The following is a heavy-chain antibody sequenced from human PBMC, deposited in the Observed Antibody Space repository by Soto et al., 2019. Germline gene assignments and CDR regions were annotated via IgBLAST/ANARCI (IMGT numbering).Heavy chain of an antibody. V-gene: IGHV3-21*01. D-gene: IGHD3-3*01. Sequence: XVSLRLSCAASGFTFSSYSMNWVRQAPGKGLEWVSSISSSSSYIYYADSVKGRFTISRDNAKNSLYLQMNSLRAEDTAVYYCARAFSAWPRSGGIAFDIWGQGTMVTVSS. CDR1: GFTFSSYS. CDR3: ARAFSAWPRSGGIAFDI. J-gene: IGHJ3*02. CDR2: ISSSSSYI.